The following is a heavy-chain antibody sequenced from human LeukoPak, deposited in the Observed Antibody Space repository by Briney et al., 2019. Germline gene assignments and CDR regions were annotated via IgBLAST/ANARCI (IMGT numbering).Heavy chain of an antibody. CDR2: INQDGSGE. Sequence: GRSLRLSCAASGFTFSSNWMSWVRQAPGKGLEWVANINQDGSGEYYLDSVRGRFTISRDNAKNSLYLQMNSLRAEDTAIYYCARGGGNFDYWGQGTLVTVSS. CDR3: ARGGGNFDY. D-gene: IGHD2-15*01. CDR1: GFTFSSNW. J-gene: IGHJ4*02. V-gene: IGHV3-7*02.